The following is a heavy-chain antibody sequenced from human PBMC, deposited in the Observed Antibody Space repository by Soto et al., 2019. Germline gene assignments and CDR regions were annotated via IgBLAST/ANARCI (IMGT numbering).Heavy chain of an antibody. Sequence: SETLSLTCTVSGGSVSSGSYYWSWIRQPPGKGLEWIGYIYYSGSTNYNPSLKGRVTISVDTSKNQFSLKLSSVTAADTAVYYCARGGAYYYDSSGYFYYWGQGTLVTVSS. CDR2: IYYSGST. J-gene: IGHJ4*02. CDR3: ARGGAYYYDSSGYFYY. D-gene: IGHD3-22*01. CDR1: GGSVSSGSYY. V-gene: IGHV4-61*01.